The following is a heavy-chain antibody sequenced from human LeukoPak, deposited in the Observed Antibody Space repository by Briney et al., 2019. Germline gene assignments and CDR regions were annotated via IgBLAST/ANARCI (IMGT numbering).Heavy chain of an antibody. CDR2: IYYSGTT. CDR3: ARRYDFGSSYFASPGWYFDY. J-gene: IGHJ4*02. V-gene: IGHV4-59*01. D-gene: IGHD3-3*01. Sequence: SETLSLTCTVSGGSISTYYWSWIRQPPGKGLEWIGYIYYSGTTKYNPSLESRVTMSVDTSKNQFSLKLSSVTAADTAVYYCARRYDFGSSYFASPGWYFDYWGRGSLVTVSS. CDR1: GGSISTYY.